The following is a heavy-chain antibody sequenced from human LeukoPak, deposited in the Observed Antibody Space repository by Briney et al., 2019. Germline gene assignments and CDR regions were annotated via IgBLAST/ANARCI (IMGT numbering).Heavy chain of an antibody. D-gene: IGHD3-10*01. Sequence: PGGSLRLSCAASGFTFSSFVMSWFRQAPGKGLEWVSAISGSGGSTYYADSVKGRFTISRDNSKNTLYLQMNSLRAEDTAVYYCAKRGGYYGSGSYWPYYYYGMDVWGQGTTVTVSS. CDR1: GFTFSSFV. J-gene: IGHJ6*02. CDR3: AKRGGYYGSGSYWPYYYYGMDV. V-gene: IGHV3-23*01. CDR2: ISGSGGST.